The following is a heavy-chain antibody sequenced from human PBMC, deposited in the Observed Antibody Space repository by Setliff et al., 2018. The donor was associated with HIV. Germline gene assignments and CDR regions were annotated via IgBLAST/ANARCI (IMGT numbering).Heavy chain of an antibody. CDR1: GFTFGDYG. CDR2: INWNGGRI. CDR3: ARAGYHDSSGYLGPDYYYMDV. D-gene: IGHD3-22*01. V-gene: IGHV3-20*04. Sequence: GESLKISCTASGFTFGDYGMSWVRQAPGKGLEWVSGINWNGGRIGYADSVKGRFTISRDNAKNSLYLQMNSLRAEDTALYYCARAGYHDSSGYLGPDYYYMDVWGKGTTVTVSS. J-gene: IGHJ6*03.